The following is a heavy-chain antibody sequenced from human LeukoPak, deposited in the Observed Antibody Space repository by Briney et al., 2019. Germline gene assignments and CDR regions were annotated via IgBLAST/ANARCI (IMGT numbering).Heavy chain of an antibody. CDR1: GGTLSSYA. CDR3: ASPVAVAGRNAFDI. J-gene: IGHJ3*02. CDR2: IIPIFGTA. D-gene: IGHD6-19*01. Sequence: SVKVSCKASGGTLSSYAISWVRQAPGQGLEWMGGIIPIFGTANYAQKFQGRVTITADESTSTAYMELSSLRSEDTAVYYCASPVAVAGRNAFDIWDQGTMVTVSS. V-gene: IGHV1-69*13.